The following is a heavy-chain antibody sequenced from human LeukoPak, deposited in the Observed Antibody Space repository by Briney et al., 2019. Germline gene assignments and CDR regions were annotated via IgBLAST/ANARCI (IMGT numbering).Heavy chain of an antibody. V-gene: IGHV1-8*03. J-gene: IGHJ4*02. CDR1: GYTFPNYH. Sequence: VASVTVSCKASGYTFPNYHINWVRQATGQGLEWMGWMNPNNGDSGYAQKFQGRVTITRDTSISTSYMELRSLRSDDTAVYFCARTTSFTASGYDYWGQGTLVTVSS. D-gene: IGHD6-25*01. CDR2: MNPNNGDS. CDR3: ARTTSFTASGYDY.